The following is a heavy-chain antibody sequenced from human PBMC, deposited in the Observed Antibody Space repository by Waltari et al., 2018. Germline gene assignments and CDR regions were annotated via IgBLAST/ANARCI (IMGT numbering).Heavy chain of an antibody. CDR3: AKVRAVGATEGMDV. D-gene: IGHD1-26*01. CDR2: ISGSGGST. Sequence: VQLVQSGAEVKKPGASVKVSCKVSGYTLTELSMHWVRQAPGKGLEWVSAISGSGGSTYYADSVKGRCTISRDNSKNTLYLQMNSLRAEDTAVYYCAKVRAVGATEGMDVWGQGTTVTVSS. V-gene: IGHV3-23*04. J-gene: IGHJ6*02. CDR1: GYTLTELS.